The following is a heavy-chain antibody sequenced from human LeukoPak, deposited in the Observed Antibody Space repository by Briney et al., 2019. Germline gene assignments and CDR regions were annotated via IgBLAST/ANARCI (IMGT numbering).Heavy chain of an antibody. J-gene: IGHJ6*02. CDR3: ARGLDGMDV. V-gene: IGHV4-34*01. CDR1: GGSFSGYY. Sequence: PSETLSLTCAVYGGSFSGYYWSWIRQPPGKGLEWIGEINHSGSTNYNPSLKSRVTISVDTSKNRFSLKLSSVTAADTAVYYCARGLDGMDVWGQGTTVTVSS. CDR2: INHSGST.